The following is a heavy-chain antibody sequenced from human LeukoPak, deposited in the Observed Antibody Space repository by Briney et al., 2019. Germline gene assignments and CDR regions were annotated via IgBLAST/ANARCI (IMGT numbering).Heavy chain of an antibody. CDR1: GFTFSSYG. D-gene: IGHD3-9*01. J-gene: IGHJ4*02. CDR3: AKDLEYYDILTGLED. Sequence: GGSLRLSCAASGFTFSSYGMHWVRQAPGKGLEWVAVISYDGSNKYYADSVKGRFTISRDNSKNTLYLQMNSPRAEDTAVYYCAKDLEYYDILTGLEDWGQGTLVTVSS. CDR2: ISYDGSNK. V-gene: IGHV3-30*18.